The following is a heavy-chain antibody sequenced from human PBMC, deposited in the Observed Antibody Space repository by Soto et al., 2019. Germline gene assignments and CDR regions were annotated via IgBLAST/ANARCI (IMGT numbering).Heavy chain of an antibody. J-gene: IGHJ5*02. D-gene: IGHD3-3*01. V-gene: IGHV1-46*01. CDR2: IDTSDGYT. Sequence: QVQLVQCGAEVKKPGASVKVSWQACGYSFTTYYLHWVRHALGQAREWLGSIDTSDGYTFYAVKFEGRLNRTGETSTSTVFMEVTRLESADTAIYFCARVGIKKTKDFSSGYCNWFDTWGQGTLVTVSS. CDR3: ARVGIKKTKDFSSGYCNWFDT. CDR1: GYSFTTYY.